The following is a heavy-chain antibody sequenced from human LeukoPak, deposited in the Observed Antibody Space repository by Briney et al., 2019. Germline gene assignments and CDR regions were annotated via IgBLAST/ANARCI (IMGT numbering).Heavy chain of an antibody. D-gene: IGHD3-10*01. CDR1: GFTFSSYA. V-gene: IGHV3-23*01. CDR3: AAPPLYYYGSGYFDY. Sequence: PGGSLRLSCAASGFTFSSYAMSWVRQAPGRGLEWVSVISGGGSSIHYADSVKGRFTISRDNSKNTLYLQMNSLRAEDTAVYYCAAPPLYYYGSGYFDYWGQGTLVTVSS. CDR2: ISGGGSSI. J-gene: IGHJ4*02.